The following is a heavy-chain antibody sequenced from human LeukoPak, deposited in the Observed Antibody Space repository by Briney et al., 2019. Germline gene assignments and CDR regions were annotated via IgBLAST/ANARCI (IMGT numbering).Heavy chain of an antibody. CDR3: AKRGEPKAFDY. V-gene: IGHV3-23*01. J-gene: IGHJ4*02. CDR2: INGAGGST. CDR1: GFSFSSYG. D-gene: IGHD3-16*01. Sequence: GGSLRLSCAASGFSFSSYGMSWVRQAPGKGLQWVSSINGAGGSTSYADSMRGRFTISRDNSKNTLYLQMNSLRVDDTAVYYCAKRGEPKAFDYWGQGTLVTVSS.